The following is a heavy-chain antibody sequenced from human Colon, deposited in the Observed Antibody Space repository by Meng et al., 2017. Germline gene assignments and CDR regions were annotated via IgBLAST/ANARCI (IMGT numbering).Heavy chain of an antibody. Sequence: GESLKISCKGSGYSFSSYWIAWVRQMPGKGLEWVGIIYPGDSDARYSASFQGQVTMSVDKSITTDYLEWTRLKASDTATYYCARPGLCPSTFSPLDHWGQGTPVTVSS. D-gene: IGHD2/OR15-2a*01. CDR3: ARPGLCPSTFSPLDH. CDR2: IYPGDSDA. V-gene: IGHV5-51*01. J-gene: IGHJ4*02. CDR1: GYSFSSYW.